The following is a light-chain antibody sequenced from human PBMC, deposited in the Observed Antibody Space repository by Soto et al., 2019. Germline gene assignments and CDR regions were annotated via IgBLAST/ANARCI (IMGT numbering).Light chain of an antibody. V-gene: IGLV2-18*01. CDR1: STDFVSYNR. J-gene: IGLJ1*01. Sequence: QSVLTQPPSVSGSPGQSVTISCTGTSTDFVSYNRVSWYQQPPGTAPKLIIYEASNRPSGVPDRFSGSKSGNTASLTISGLQAADEADYYCSLYTSENPYAFGNGTKVTVL. CDR3: SLYTSENPYA. CDR2: EAS.